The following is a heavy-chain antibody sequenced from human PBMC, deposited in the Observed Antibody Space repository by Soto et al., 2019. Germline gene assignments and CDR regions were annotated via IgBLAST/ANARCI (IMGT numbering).Heavy chain of an antibody. V-gene: IGHV5-51*01. D-gene: IGHD5-12*01. J-gene: IGHJ5*02. CDR1: GYSFTSYW. CDR3: ARVVEMATTATRWFDP. Sequence: GESLKISCKGSGYSFTSYWIGWVRQMPGKGLEWMGIIYPGDSDTRYSPSFQGQVTISADKSIGTAYLQWSSLKASDTAMYYCARVVEMATTATRWFDPWGQGTLVTVSS. CDR2: IYPGDSDT.